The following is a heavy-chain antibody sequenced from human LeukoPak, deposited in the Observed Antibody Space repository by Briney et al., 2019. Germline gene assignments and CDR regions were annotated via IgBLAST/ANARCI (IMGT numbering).Heavy chain of an antibody. J-gene: IGHJ4*02. CDR2: IYPGDSDT. D-gene: IGHD2-15*01. CDR3: ARHLSGVGSVGNAGDY. CDR1: GYSFTSYW. V-gene: IGHV5-51*01. Sequence: GESLKISCKGSGYSFTSYWIGWVRQMPGKGLEWMGIIYPGDSDTRYSPSFQGQVTISADKSISTAYLQWSSLKASDTAMYYCARHLSGVGSVGNAGDYWGQGTLVTVSS.